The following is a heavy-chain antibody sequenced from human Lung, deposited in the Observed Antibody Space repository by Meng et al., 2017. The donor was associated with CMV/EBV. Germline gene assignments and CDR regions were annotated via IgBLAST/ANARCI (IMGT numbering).Heavy chain of an antibody. D-gene: IGHD2-2*01. J-gene: IGHJ6*02. V-gene: IGHV1-2*02. CDR1: EYTFTAYY. CDR2: IDPNGGGT. CDR3: ARERYLVPAASPDYYYYGMDV. Sequence: ASXXVSXKASEYTFTAYYIHWVRQAPGQGLEWMGWIDPNGGGTNYAQKFQDRVTMTSDTSIRTAYMELSRLRSDDAALYYCARERYLVPAASPDYYYYGMDVWXQGTXVPVSS.